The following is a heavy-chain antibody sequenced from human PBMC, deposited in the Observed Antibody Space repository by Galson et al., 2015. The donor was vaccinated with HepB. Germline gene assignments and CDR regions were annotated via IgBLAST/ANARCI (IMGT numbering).Heavy chain of an antibody. V-gene: IGHV3-7*02. CDR2: IKHDGSEK. Sequence: SLRLSCAASGFTFSSNWMTWVRQAPGKGLEWVANIKHDGSEKYYVDSVKGRFTISRDNAKNSVYLQMNSLRVEDTAVYYCARRFDHWGQGILVTVSS. CDR3: ARRFDH. J-gene: IGHJ4*02. CDR1: GFTFSSNW.